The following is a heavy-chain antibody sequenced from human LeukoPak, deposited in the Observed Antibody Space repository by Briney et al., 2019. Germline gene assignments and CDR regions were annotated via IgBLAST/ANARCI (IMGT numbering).Heavy chain of an antibody. Sequence: GGSLRLSCAASGFTLSIYWMHWVRQAPGKGLVWVSHIISDGSYTTYADYVKGRFTISRDNAKNPLYLQMNSLRAEDTAVYYCERDSSYSTAIWGQGTMVTVSS. D-gene: IGHD3-22*01. J-gene: IGHJ3*02. V-gene: IGHV3-74*01. CDR3: ERDSSYSTAI. CDR2: IISDGSYT. CDR1: GFTLSIYW.